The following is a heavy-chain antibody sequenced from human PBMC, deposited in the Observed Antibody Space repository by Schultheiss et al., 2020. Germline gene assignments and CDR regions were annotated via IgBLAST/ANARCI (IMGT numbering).Heavy chain of an antibody. D-gene: IGHD6-19*01. CDR3: ARQGYSSGWYLAPFDY. V-gene: IGHV5-51*01. J-gene: IGHJ4*02. Sequence: GESLKISCKGSGYSFTSYWIGWVRQMPGKGLEWMAVIHPGDSDTRYSPSFQGQVTISADKSINTAYLQWSSLKASDTAMYYCARQGYSSGWYLAPFDYWGQGTLVTVSS. CDR1: GYSFTSYW. CDR2: IHPGDSDT.